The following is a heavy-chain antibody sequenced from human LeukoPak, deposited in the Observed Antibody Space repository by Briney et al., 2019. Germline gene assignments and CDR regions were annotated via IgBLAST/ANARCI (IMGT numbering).Heavy chain of an antibody. CDR3: ARSPWEAGLDYFDY. V-gene: IGHV1-18*01. CDR1: GYTFTSYG. CDR2: ISAYNGNT. Sequence: ALVKVSCKASGYTFTSYGISWVRQAPGQGLEWMGWISAYNGNTNYAQKLQGRVTMTTDTSTSTAYMELRSLRSDDTAVYYCARSPWEAGLDYFDYWGQGTLVTVSS. D-gene: IGHD1-26*01. J-gene: IGHJ4*02.